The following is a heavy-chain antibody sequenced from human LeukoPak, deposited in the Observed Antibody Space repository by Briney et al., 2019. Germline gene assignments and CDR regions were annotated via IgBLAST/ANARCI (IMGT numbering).Heavy chain of an antibody. CDR2: ISSRSATI. Sequence: GGSLRLSCAASGFTFSSYSMNWVRQAPGKGVEWVSYISSRSATIYYADSVKGRFTISRDNAKNSLYLQMNSLRAEDTAVYYCARDPLSSSSFDLWGQGTLVTVSS. J-gene: IGHJ4*02. D-gene: IGHD6-13*01. V-gene: IGHV3-48*01. CDR3: ARDPLSSSSFDL. CDR1: GFTFSSYS.